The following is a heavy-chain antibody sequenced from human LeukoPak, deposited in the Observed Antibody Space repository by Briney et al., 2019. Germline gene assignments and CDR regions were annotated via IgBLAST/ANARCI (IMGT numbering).Heavy chain of an antibody. V-gene: IGHV3-30*04. CDR3: ARDRDFYYMDL. Sequence: PGGSLRLSCAASGFTFSNYAMDWVRQAPGKGLEWVALISYDGSKTYYADSVKGRFTISRDTSMNTLFLEMNSLRADDTALYYCARDRDFYYMDLWGKGTTVTVAS. J-gene: IGHJ6*03. CDR1: GFTFSNYA. CDR2: ISYDGSKT.